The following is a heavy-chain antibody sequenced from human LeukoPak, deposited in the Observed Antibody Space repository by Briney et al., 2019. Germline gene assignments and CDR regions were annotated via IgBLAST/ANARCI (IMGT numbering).Heavy chain of an antibody. CDR3: ARGFRYCSGGSCYPGVNWFDP. CDR1: GDSISSTTYN. CDR2: IYYTGIT. Sequence: PSETLSLTCTVSGDSISSTTYNWGWIRQPPGKGLEWIGSIYYTGITYYNPSLKRRVTMSVDTSENQFSLSLNSVTAADTAVYYCARGFRYCSGGSCYPGVNWFDPWGQGTLVTVSS. J-gene: IGHJ5*02. V-gene: IGHV4-39*01. D-gene: IGHD2-15*01.